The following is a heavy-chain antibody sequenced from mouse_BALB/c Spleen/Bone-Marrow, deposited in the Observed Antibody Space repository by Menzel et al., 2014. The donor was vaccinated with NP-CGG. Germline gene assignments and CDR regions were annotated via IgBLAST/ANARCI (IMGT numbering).Heavy chain of an antibody. D-gene: IGHD4-1*01. Sequence: EVKLMESGGDSVKPGGSLKLSCAASGFTFSSYGMSWVRQTPDKRLEWVATINSGGVNTYYIDSVKGRFTISRDNAKNTLYLQMSSLKSEDTAMYHCARRGNWDGRAAMDYWGQGTSVTVSS. V-gene: IGHV5-6*02. CDR1: GFTFSSYG. CDR3: ARRGNWDGRAAMDY. J-gene: IGHJ4*01. CDR2: INSGGVNT.